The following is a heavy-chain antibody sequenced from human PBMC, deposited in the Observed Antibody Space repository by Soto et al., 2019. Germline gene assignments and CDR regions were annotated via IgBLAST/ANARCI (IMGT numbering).Heavy chain of an antibody. CDR3: ARSYPSLDY. CDR1: GYSISSSNW. V-gene: IGHV4-28*01. D-gene: IGHD3-16*01. Sequence: PSETLSLTCAVSGYSISSSNWLGWIRQPPGKGLEWIGYIYYSGSTNYNPSLKSRVTISVDTSKNQFSLKLSSVTAADTAVYYCARSYPSLDYWXQGTLVTVSS. CDR2: IYYSGST. J-gene: IGHJ4*02.